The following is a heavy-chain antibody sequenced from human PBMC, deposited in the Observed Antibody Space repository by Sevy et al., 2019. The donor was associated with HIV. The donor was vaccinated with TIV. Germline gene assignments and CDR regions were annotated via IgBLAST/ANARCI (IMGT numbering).Heavy chain of an antibody. Sequence: GGSLRLSCAAPGFTVSTSYMTWVRQAPGKGLESVSVIYSGGTTYYADSVKGRFTISRDNSKNTLYLQMNSLRAEDTAMYYCARVWLNSGVFWGQGTLVTVSS. CDR3: ARVWLNSGVF. CDR1: GFTVSTSY. D-gene: IGHD1-26*01. CDR2: IYSGGTT. V-gene: IGHV3-53*01. J-gene: IGHJ4*02.